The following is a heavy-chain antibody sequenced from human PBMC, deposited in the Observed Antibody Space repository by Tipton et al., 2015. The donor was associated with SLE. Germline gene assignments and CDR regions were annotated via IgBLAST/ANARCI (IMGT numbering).Heavy chain of an antibody. Sequence: TLSLTCTVSGGSMSGYYWSWIRQSPGKGLEWIGFISNSGRTWFNPSLQSRVTLSVGTSKNQFSLKLDSVTAADTAVYYCARLREELRWDSGSERPIAVDSWGQGTLVTVSS. J-gene: IGHJ4*02. D-gene: IGHD5-12*01. V-gene: IGHV4-59*12. CDR1: GGSMSGYY. CDR3: ARLREELRWDSGSERPIAVDS. CDR2: ISNSGRT.